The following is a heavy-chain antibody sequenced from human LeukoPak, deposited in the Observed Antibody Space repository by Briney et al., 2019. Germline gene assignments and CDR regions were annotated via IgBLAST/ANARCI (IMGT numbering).Heavy chain of an antibody. Sequence: GASVKVSCKASGYTFTRYDMHWVRQAPGQGLEWMGWINPNSGGTNYAQKFQGRVTMTKDTSISTAYMELSRLRSDDTAVYFCARAIAVVDYWGQGTLVTVSS. CDR1: GYTFTRYD. CDR2: INPNSGGT. CDR3: ARAIAVVDY. J-gene: IGHJ4*02. D-gene: IGHD6-19*01. V-gene: IGHV1-2*02.